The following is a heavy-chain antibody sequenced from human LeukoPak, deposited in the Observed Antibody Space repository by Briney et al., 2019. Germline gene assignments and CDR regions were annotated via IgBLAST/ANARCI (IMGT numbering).Heavy chain of an antibody. V-gene: IGHV1-24*01. CDR2: FDPEDGET. CDR3: ATDLTCSSTSCYVDY. CDR1: GYTLTELS. J-gene: IGHJ4*02. D-gene: IGHD2-2*01. Sequence: ASVKVSCKVSGYTLTELSMHWVRQAPGKGLEWMGSFDPEDGETIYAQKFQGRVTMTEDTSTDTAYMELSSLRSEDTAIYYYATDLTCSSTSCYVDYWGQGTLVTVSS.